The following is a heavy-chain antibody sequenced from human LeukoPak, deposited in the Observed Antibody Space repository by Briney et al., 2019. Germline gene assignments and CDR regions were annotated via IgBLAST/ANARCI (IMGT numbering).Heavy chain of an antibody. D-gene: IGHD3-22*01. J-gene: IGHJ3*02. CDR3: AGFFYDNSGDAFDI. V-gene: IGHV1-69*01. CDR1: GGGYTFTSHA. Sequence: ASVKVSCKASGGGYTFTSHAISWVRQAPGQGLEWMGGLIPIYGSANYAQKFQGRVTITSDESTRTVYMELSSLRPEDSAVYYCAGFFYDNSGDAFDIWGQGTMVTVSS. CDR2: LIPIYGSA.